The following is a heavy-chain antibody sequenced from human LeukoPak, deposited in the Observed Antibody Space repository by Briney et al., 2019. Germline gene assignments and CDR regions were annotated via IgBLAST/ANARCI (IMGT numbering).Heavy chain of an antibody. Sequence: GGSLGLSCAASGFTFSNVWMSWVRQAPGKGLEWVGRIKSKTDGGTTDYAVPVKGRFTISRDDSKNTLYLQMNSLKTEDTAVYYCIAEPHDSNLLDSWGQGTLVTVSS. CDR3: IAEPHDSNLLDS. CDR1: GFTFSNVW. CDR2: IKSKTDGGTT. D-gene: IGHD3-22*01. J-gene: IGHJ4*02. V-gene: IGHV3-15*01.